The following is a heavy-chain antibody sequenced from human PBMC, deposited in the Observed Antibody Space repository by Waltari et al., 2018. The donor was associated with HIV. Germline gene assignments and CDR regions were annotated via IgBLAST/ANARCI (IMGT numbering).Heavy chain of an antibody. D-gene: IGHD2-15*01. CDR2: IKYSGNT. V-gene: IGHV4-39*01. J-gene: IGHJ4*02. CDR3: MRRDDCISGHCPLDY. CDR1: GGFISGRTYY. Sequence: QLQLQESGPGLVRPSETLSLTCTVSGGFISGRTYYWGWIRQTPERGLEWIGSIKYSGNTFYKSTLKSRATMSIDTSKNQCSMRLNSLTAADTAVYYCMRRDDCISGHCPLDYWGQGILVTVSS.